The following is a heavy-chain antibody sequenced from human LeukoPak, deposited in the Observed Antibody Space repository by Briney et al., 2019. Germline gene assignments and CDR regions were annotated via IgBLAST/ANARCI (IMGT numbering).Heavy chain of an antibody. CDR1: GGSFSGYY. Sequence: SETLSLTCAVYGGSFSGYYWSWIRQPPGKGLEWIAEVNHSGSTNYNLSLKSRVTISVDKSKNQFSLKLSSVTAADTAVYYCAGNVLRFRGFDYWGQGTLVTVSS. CDR3: AGNVLRFRGFDY. CDR2: VNHSGST. V-gene: IGHV4-34*01. D-gene: IGHD3-3*01. J-gene: IGHJ4*02.